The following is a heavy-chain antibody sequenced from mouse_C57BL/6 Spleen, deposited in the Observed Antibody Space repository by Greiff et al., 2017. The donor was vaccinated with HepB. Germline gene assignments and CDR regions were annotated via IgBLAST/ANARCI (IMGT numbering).Heavy chain of an antibody. CDR2: INPNNGVT. J-gene: IGHJ3*01. Sequence: EVQLQQSGPELVKPGASVKISCKASGYTFTDYYMNWVKQSHGKSLEWIGDINPNNGVTSYNQKFKGKATLTVDKSSSTAYMELSSLTSEDSAVYYCAGLRQAYWGQGTLVTVSA. D-gene: IGHD2-4*01. CDR1: GYTFTDYY. V-gene: IGHV1-26*01. CDR3: AGLRQAY.